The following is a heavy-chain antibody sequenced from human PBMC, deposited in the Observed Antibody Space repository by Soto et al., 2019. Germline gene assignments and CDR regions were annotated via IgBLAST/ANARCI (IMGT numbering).Heavy chain of an antibody. J-gene: IGHJ5*02. V-gene: IGHV4-59*08. Sequence: SETLSLTCTVSGGSINNYYWNWIRQPPGKGLEWIGYIHSSGTTDYNPSLKSRVTISVDTSKNQFSLKLTSVTAADTAVYYCERHSYTSSWHYWFDPWGQGALVTVSS. D-gene: IGHD6-13*01. CDR2: IHSSGTT. CDR1: GGSINNYY. CDR3: ERHSYTSSWHYWFDP.